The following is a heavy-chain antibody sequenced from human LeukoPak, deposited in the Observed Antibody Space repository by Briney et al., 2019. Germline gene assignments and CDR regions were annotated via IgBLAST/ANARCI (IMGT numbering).Heavy chain of an antibody. V-gene: IGHV4-59*08. CDR2: IYYSGST. CDR3: ARRRGRTFYFDY. D-gene: IGHD3-16*01. CDR1: GGSISSYY. Sequence: SETLSLTCTVSGGSISSYYWSWIRQPPGKGLEWIGYIYYSGSTNYNPSLKSRVTISVDTSKNHFSLRLSSVIAADTAVYYCARRRGRTFYFDYWGQGTLVTVSS. J-gene: IGHJ4*02.